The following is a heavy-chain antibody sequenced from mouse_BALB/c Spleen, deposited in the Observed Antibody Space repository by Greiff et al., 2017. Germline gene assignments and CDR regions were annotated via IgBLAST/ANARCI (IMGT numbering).Heavy chain of an antibody. Sequence: EVQLQESGGDLVKPGGSLKLSCAASGFTFSSYGMSWVRQTPDKRLEWVATISSGGSYTYYPDSVKGRFTISRDNAKNTLYLQMSSLKSEDTAMYYCARHQGDYSFAYWGQGTLVTVSA. V-gene: IGHV5-6*01. CDR1: GFTFSSYG. D-gene: IGHD1-1*01. CDR2: ISSGGSYT. J-gene: IGHJ3*01. CDR3: ARHQGDYSFAY.